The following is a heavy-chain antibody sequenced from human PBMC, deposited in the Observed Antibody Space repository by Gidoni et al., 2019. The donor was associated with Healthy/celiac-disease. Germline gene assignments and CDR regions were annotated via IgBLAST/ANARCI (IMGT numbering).Heavy chain of an antibody. CDR2: IRAYNGNT. J-gene: IGHJ6*02. V-gene: IGHV1-18*01. D-gene: IGHD2-15*01. Sequence: QVQLVQSGAEVRKPGASVKVSCKASGYTFPSSGIRWVRRAPGQGLEWMGCIRAYNGNTNYAQKLQGRVTMTTDTSTSTAYMELRSLRSDDTAVYYCARESIVVVVADAIHETTYYGMDGWGQGTTVTVSS. CDR3: ARESIVVVVADAIHETTYYGMDG. CDR1: GYTFPSSG.